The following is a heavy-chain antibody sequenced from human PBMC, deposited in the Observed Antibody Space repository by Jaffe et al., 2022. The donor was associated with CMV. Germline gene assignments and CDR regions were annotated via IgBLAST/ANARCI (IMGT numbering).Heavy chain of an antibody. V-gene: IGHV4-59*08. Sequence: QVQLQESGPGLVKPSETLSLTCTVSGGSISSYYWSWIRQPPGKGLEWIGYIYYSGSTNYNPSLKSRVTISVDTSKNQFSLKLSSVTAADTAVYYCARHRRLRFPILITFETADAFDIWGQGTMVTVSS. J-gene: IGHJ3*02. D-gene: IGHD3-16*01. CDR1: GGSISSYY. CDR3: ARHRRLRFPILITFETADAFDI. CDR2: IYYSGST.